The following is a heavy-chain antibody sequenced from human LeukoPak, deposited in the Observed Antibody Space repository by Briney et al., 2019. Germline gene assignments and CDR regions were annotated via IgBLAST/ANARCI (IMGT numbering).Heavy chain of an antibody. V-gene: IGHV3-11*04. CDR2: ISSGGTSM. D-gene: IGHD5-18*01. CDR3: AREPTGIIL. Sequence: GGSLRLSCAASGFSFSSYYMSWIRQAPGKGLEWVSYISSGGTSMYYADSVRGRFTISRDNAKNSLYLQMNSLRVEDTAMYYCAREPTGIILWGQGTLVTVSS. CDR1: GFSFSSYY. J-gene: IGHJ4*02.